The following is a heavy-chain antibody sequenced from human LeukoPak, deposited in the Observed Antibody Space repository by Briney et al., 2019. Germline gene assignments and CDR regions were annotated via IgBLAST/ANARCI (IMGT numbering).Heavy chain of an antibody. J-gene: IGHJ6*03. D-gene: IGHD3-16*01. Sequence: PGGSLRLSCAASGFTFSTYALSWVRQAPGKGLEWVSGISGTGGTTYYADSVKGRIDISRDNSKNTLYLQMSSLRAEDTATYYCAMGSFVYMDVWGRGTTVTVAS. CDR2: ISGTGGTT. V-gene: IGHV3-23*01. CDR1: GFTFSTYA. CDR3: AMGSFVYMDV.